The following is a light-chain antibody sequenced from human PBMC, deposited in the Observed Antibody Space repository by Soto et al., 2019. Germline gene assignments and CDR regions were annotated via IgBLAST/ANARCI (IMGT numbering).Light chain of an antibody. CDR1: SCSVSTNYY. CDR3: VLYMGSGIWV. CDR2: STN. J-gene: IGLJ3*02. Sequence: QTVVTQEPSVSVSPGGPVTLTCGLSSCSVSTNYYPSWYQQTPGQAPRTLIYSTNTRSSGVPDRFSGSILGNKAALTITGAQADDESDYYCVLYMGSGIWVFGGGTKLTVL. V-gene: IGLV8-61*01.